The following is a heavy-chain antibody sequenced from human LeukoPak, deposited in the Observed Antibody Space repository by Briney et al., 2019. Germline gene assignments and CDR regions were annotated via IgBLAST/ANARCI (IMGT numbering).Heavy chain of an antibody. V-gene: IGHV3-7*01. D-gene: IGHD5-24*01. CDR3: ASGSRDGYIDY. J-gene: IGHJ4*02. CDR2: IKQDGSEK. CDR1: GFTFSSYW. Sequence: PGGSLRLSCAASGFTFSSYWMSWVRQAPGKGLEWVANIKQDGSEKYYVDSVKGRFTISRDNAKNSLYLQMNSLRAEDTALYYCASGSRDGYIDYWGQGTLVTVSS.